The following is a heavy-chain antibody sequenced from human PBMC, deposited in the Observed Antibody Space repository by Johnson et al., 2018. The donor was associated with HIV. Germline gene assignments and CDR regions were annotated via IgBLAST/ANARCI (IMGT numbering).Heavy chain of an antibody. D-gene: IGHD6-6*01. V-gene: IGHV3-7*01. CDR3: AKDRGAARAFDAFDI. CDR2: IKQGGSEK. CDR1: FRNCA. Sequence: MLLVESGGGWIQPGGVPETLLCSLTFRNCAFQWVRQAPGKGLEWVANIKQGGSEKYFVDSLKGRFIISRDNSKNTLYLQMNSLRAEDTAVYYCAKDRGAARAFDAFDIWGQGTMVTVSS. J-gene: IGHJ3*02.